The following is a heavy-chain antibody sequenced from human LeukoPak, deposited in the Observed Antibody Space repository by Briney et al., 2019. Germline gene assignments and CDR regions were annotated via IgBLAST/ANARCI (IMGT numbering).Heavy chain of an antibody. D-gene: IGHD4-17*01. CDR3: ATTVISADAEYFQH. CDR1: GGSISSYY. Sequence: SETLSLTCTVSGGSISSYYWSWIRQPPGKGLEWIGYIYYSGSTNYKPSLKSRVTISVDTSKNQFSLKLNSVTAADTAMYYCATTVISADAEYFQHWGQGTLVTVPS. J-gene: IGHJ1*01. CDR2: IYYSGST. V-gene: IGHV4-59*01.